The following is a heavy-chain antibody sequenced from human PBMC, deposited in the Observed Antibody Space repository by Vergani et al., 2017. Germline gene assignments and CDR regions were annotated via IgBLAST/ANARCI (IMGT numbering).Heavy chain of an antibody. J-gene: IGHJ6*03. CDR1: GFTFSSYA. CDR2: ISGSGGST. V-gene: IGHV3-23*01. CDR3: AKGPAGYSYGGYYYMDV. D-gene: IGHD5-18*01. Sequence: EVQLLESGGGLVQPGGSLRLSCAASGFTFSSYAMSWVRQAPGKGLEWVSAISGSGGSTYYADSVKGRFTISRDNSKNTLYLQMNSLRDEDTAVYYCAKGPAGYSYGGYYYMDVWGKGTTVTVSS.